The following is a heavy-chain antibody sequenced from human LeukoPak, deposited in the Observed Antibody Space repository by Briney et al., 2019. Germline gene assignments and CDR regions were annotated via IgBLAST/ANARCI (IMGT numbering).Heavy chain of an antibody. J-gene: IGHJ6*02. Sequence: SQTLSLTCTVSGGSIRSAAYYWSWIRQPPRKGLEWIGYIYYSGSTYYNPSLKSRVTISVDTSKNQFSLKLSSVTAADTAVYYCARENFWLPKYYYGMDVWGQGTTVTVSS. CDR2: IYYSGST. V-gene: IGHV4-31*03. CDR1: GGSIRSAAYY. D-gene: IGHD3-3*01. CDR3: ARENFWLPKYYYGMDV.